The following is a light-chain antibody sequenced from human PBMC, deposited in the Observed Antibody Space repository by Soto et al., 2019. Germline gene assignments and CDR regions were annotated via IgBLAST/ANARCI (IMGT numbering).Light chain of an antibody. CDR1: SSNIGAGYD. CDR2: GNS. CDR3: QSYDSSLSGVG. V-gene: IGLV1-40*01. J-gene: IGLJ2*01. Sequence: QSVLTQPPSVSGAPGQRVTISCTGSSSNIGAGYDVHWYQQLPGTAPKLLIYGNSNRPSGVPDRFSGSKSGTSASLAITGLQAEDEADYDCQSYDSSLSGVGFGGGTKVTVL.